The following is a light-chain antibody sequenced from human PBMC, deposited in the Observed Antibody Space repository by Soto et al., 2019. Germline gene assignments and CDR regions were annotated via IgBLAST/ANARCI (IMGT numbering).Light chain of an antibody. J-gene: IGKJ1*01. V-gene: IGKV4-1*01. Sequence: DIVMTQSPDSLAVSLGERATINYKSSQSLYFNSNNQNYLAWYQQKPGQPPKLLIFWPSTRASGVPDRFSGSGSGTDFTLTISSLQAEDVAVYICQQYYTSPPTFGQGTKVEIK. CDR1: QSLYFNSNNQNY. CDR2: WPS. CDR3: QQYYTSPPT.